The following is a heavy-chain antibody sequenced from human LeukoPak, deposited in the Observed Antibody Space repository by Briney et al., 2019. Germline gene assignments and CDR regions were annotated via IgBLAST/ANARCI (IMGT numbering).Heavy chain of an antibody. CDR1: GYTFTSYD. V-gene: IGHV1-8*01. D-gene: IGHD3-10*01. CDR3: ARGKTMVGGDWFDP. CDR2: MNPSSGKT. J-gene: IGHJ5*02. Sequence: ASVKVSCKASGYTFTSYDINWVRQATGQGLEWMGWMNPSSGKTDYAQKFQGRVTMTRNTSISTAYMELSSLRSEDTAVYYCARGKTMVGGDWFDPWGQGRLVTVSS.